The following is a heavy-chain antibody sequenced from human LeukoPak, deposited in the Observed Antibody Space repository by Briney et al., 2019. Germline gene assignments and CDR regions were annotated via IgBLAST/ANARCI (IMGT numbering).Heavy chain of an antibody. Sequence: SETLSLTCTVSGGSISSYYWSWIRQPPGKGLEWIEYIYYSGSTNYNPSLKSRVIISVDTSKNQFSLKLSSVTAADTAVYYCARRDRGLTDAFDIWGQGTMVTVSS. V-gene: IGHV4-59*08. CDR3: ARRDRGLTDAFDI. CDR2: IYYSGST. J-gene: IGHJ3*02. D-gene: IGHD5-12*01. CDR1: GGSISSYY.